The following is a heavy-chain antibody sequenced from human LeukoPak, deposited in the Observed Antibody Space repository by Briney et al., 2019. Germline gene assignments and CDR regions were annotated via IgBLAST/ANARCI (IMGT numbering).Heavy chain of an antibody. CDR1: GFTFSSYE. CDR2: ISSSSSYI. Sequence: GGSLRLSCAASGFTFSSYEMNWVRQAPGKGLEWVSSISSSSSYIYYADSVKGRFTISRDNAKNSLYLQMNSLRAEDTAVYYCARVPYNYYDSSGYYGISDYWGQGTLVTVPS. J-gene: IGHJ4*02. CDR3: ARVPYNYYDSSGYYGISDY. V-gene: IGHV3-21*01. D-gene: IGHD3-22*01.